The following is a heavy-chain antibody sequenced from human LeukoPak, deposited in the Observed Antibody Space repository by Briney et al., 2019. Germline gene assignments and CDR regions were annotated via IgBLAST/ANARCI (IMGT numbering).Heavy chain of an antibody. CDR3: ARDRLMRGDGYNYFDY. Sequence: VASVKVSCKASGYTFTGYYMHWVRQAPGQGLEWMGWINPNSGGTNYAQKLQGRVTMTRDTSINTAYMELSRLRSDDTAVYYCARDRLMRGDGYNYFDYWGQGTLVTVSS. D-gene: IGHD5-24*01. CDR2: INPNSGGT. V-gene: IGHV1-2*02. J-gene: IGHJ4*02. CDR1: GYTFTGYY.